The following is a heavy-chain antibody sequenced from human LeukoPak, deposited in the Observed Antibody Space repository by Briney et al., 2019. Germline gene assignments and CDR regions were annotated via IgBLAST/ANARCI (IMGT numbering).Heavy chain of an antibody. CDR2: ITRICGTI. J-gene: IGHJ4*02. CDR1: GFTFSSYE. CDR3: ARDSSWY. V-gene: IGHV3-48*03. Sequence: PGGSLRLSCAGSGFTFSSYEMNWVRQAPPKGLKWVSYITRICGTIYYADSAKRRFTISRDNAKNSLYLQMNSLRAEDTAVYYCARDSSWYWGQGTLVTVSS.